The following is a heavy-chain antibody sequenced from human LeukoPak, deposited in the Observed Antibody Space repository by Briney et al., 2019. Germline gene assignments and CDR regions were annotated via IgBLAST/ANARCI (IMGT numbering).Heavy chain of an antibody. CDR3: ARARVAYYYGSGSLKDPYFDS. CDR1: GGSISSSSYY. D-gene: IGHD3-10*01. J-gene: IGHJ4*02. Sequence: PSETLSLTCTVSGGSISSSSYYWGWIRQPPGKGLEWIGSIYYSGSTYYNPSLKSRVTISVDTSKNQFYLKLNSATAADTAVYYCARARVAYYYGSGSLKDPYFDSWGQGTLVTVSS. CDR2: IYYSGST. V-gene: IGHV4-39*07.